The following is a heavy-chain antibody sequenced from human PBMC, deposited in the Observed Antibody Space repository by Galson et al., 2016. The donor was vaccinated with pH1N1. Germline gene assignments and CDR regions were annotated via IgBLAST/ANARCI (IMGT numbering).Heavy chain of an antibody. V-gene: IGHV1-69*05. D-gene: IGHD1-26*01. J-gene: IGHJ3*02. Sequence: SVKVSCKASGGTFSNYAISWVRQAPGQGLEWMGWIIPIYGKANYAQKFQGRVTMTMDESTSTAYMELSSLRSDDTALYYCARDKVWGATKGRAFDSWGEGTLLTVSS. CDR3: ARDKVWGATKGRAFDS. CDR2: IIPIYGKA. CDR1: GGTFSNYA.